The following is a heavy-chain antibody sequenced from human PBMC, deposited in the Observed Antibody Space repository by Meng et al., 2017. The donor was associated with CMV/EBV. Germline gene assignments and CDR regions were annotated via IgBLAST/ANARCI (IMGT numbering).Heavy chain of an antibody. V-gene: IGHV4-59*01. D-gene: IGHD2-2*01. CDR2: IYYSGST. CDR3: ARAVVVPAAIDY. Sequence: SETLSLTCTVSGGSISSYYWSWIRQPPEKGLEWIGYIYYSGSTNYNPSLKSRVTISVDTSKNQFSLKLSSVTAADTAVYYCARAVVVPAAIDYWGQGTLVTVSS. J-gene: IGHJ4*02. CDR1: GGSISSYY.